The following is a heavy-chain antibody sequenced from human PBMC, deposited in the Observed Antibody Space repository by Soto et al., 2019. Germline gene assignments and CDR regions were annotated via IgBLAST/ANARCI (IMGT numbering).Heavy chain of an antibody. CDR1: CDSISSGDYF. J-gene: IGHJ4*02. Sequence: TLSLTCTVSCDSISSGDYFWSWIRQPPGKGLEWIGYIYYSGSTYYNPSLKSRITISVDTSKNQFSLKLSSVTAADTAVYYCAADVGGYICGLARHWGPGTLVPVSS. CDR2: IYYSGST. V-gene: IGHV4-31*03. D-gene: IGHD1-26*01. CDR3: AADVGGYICGLARH.